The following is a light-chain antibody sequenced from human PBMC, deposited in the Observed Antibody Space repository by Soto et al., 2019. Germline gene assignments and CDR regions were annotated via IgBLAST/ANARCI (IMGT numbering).Light chain of an antibody. V-gene: IGLV4-69*01. CDR1: SGHSNYA. J-gene: IGLJ3*02. CDR3: QTWGTGYWV. CDR2: LNSDGSH. Sequence: QSVLTQSPSASASLGASVKLTCTLSSGHSNYAIAWHQQQPEKGPRYLMILNSDGSHNKGDGIPDRFSGSSSGAERYLTISSLQSEDEADYYCQTWGTGYWVFGGGTKLTVL.